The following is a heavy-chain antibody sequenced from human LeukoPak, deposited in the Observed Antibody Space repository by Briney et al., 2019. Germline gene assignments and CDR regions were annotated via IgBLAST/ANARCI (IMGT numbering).Heavy chain of an antibody. J-gene: IGHJ4*02. V-gene: IGHV3-21*01. CDR3: ARDGGVVVVPAANFDY. CDR1: GFTFSNYG. CDR2: ISSSSSYI. Sequence: GGSLRLSCAASGFTFSNYGMHWVRQAPGKGLEWVSSISSSSSYIYYADSVKGRFTISRDDAKNSLYLQMNSLRAEDTAVYYCARDGGVVVVPAANFDYWGQGTLVTVSS. D-gene: IGHD2-2*01.